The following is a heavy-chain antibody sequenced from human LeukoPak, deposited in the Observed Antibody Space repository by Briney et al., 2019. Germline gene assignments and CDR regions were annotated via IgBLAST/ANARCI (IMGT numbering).Heavy chain of an antibody. J-gene: IGHJ6*03. CDR3: ARGVEVADIVVAYYYYMDV. D-gene: IGHD2-2*01. Sequence: SETLSLTCTVSGVSISSYYWSWIRQPPGKGLEWIGYIYYSGSTNYNPSLKSRVTISVDTSKNQFSLKLSSVTAADTAVYYCARGVEVADIVVAYYYYMDVWGKGTTVTVSS. CDR2: IYYSGST. V-gene: IGHV4-59*01. CDR1: GVSISSYY.